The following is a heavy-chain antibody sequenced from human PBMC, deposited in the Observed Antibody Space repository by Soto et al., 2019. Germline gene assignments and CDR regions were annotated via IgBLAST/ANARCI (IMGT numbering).Heavy chain of an antibody. V-gene: IGHV3-9*01. J-gene: IGHJ3*02. CDR2: ISWNSGSI. D-gene: IGHD3-10*01. CDR3: AKDRYPDYGSGSPSVAFDI. CDR1: GFTFDDYA. Sequence: GGSLRLSCAASGFTFDDYAMHWVRQAPGKGLEWVSGISWNSGSIGYADSVKGRFTISRDNAKNSLYLQMNSLRAEDTALYYCAKDRYPDYGSGSPSVAFDIWGQGTMVTVSS.